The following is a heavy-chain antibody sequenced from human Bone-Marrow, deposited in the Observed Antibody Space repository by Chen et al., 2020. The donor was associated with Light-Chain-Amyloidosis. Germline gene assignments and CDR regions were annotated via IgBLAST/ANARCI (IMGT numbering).Heavy chain of an antibody. D-gene: IGHD5-12*01. V-gene: IGHV1-3*01. CDR2: INAVNGNT. J-gene: IGHJ5*01. CDR1: GYIFTSYT. CDR3: ARVEYTAYEHFDS. Sequence: QVQLVQSGAESKKVGASVKVPCQASGYIFTSYTIHWVRQAPGQRLEWIGWINAVNGNTKYSQTFHDRVTFTRDTSASTAYMELSSLRSDDTAVYYCARVEYTAYEHFDSWGQGTLVTVSS.